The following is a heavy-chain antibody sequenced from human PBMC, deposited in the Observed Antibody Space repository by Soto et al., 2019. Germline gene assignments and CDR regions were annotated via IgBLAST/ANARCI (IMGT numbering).Heavy chain of an antibody. Sequence: SETLSLTCTVSGGSISSGGYYWSWIRQHPGKGLEWIGYIYYSGCTYYNPSLKSRVTISVDTSKNQFSLKLSSVTAADTAVYYCARPIAVAGNYYYFDYWGQGTLVTVSS. V-gene: IGHV4-31*03. CDR2: IYYSGCT. J-gene: IGHJ4*02. CDR1: GGSISSGGYY. CDR3: ARPIAVAGNYYYFDY. D-gene: IGHD6-19*01.